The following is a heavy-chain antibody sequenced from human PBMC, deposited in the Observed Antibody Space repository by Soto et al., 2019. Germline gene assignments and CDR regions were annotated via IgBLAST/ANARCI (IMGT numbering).Heavy chain of an antibody. D-gene: IGHD1-20*01. CDR1: GGSVNSGGHY. Sequence: SETLSLTCTVSGGSVNSGGHYWSWIRQSPGKGLEWIGYIYYNGGTNNNPSLKSRVTISVDKSKNQFSLRLSSVTAADTAVYYCARDITGHAYGRFDSCGPGTLVTVYS. V-gene: IGHV4-61*08. J-gene: IGHJ4*02. CDR2: IYYNGGT. CDR3: ARDITGHAYGRFDS.